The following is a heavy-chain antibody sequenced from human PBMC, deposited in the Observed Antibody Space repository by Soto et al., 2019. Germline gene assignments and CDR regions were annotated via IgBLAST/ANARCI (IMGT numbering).Heavy chain of an antibody. CDR3: ARDFRYFPY. CDR1: GGTFSGYF. CDR2: IEHNGNN. D-gene: IGHD3-10*01. Sequence: SETLSLTCAVYGGTFSGYFWAWVRQPPGKGLEWIGEIEHNGNNNINPSLKSRVTMSVDTSKNQISLTLTSVTAADTAVYFCARDFRYFPYWGQGTLVTVSS. J-gene: IGHJ4*02. V-gene: IGHV4-34*01.